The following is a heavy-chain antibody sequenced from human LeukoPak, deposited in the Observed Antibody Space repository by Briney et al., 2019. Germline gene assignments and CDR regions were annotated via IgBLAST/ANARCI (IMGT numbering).Heavy chain of an antibody. CDR3: ARDGHCSGGSCYDDYYYYGMDV. CDR1: GGTFSSYA. J-gene: IGHJ6*02. D-gene: IGHD2-15*01. V-gene: IGHV1-69*13. CDR2: IIPIFGTA. Sequence: SVKVSCTASGGTFSSYAISWVRQAPGQGLEWMGGIIPIFGTANYAQKFQGRVTITADESTSTAYMELSSLRSEDTAVYYCARDGHCSGGSCYDDYYYYGMDVWGQGTTVTVSS.